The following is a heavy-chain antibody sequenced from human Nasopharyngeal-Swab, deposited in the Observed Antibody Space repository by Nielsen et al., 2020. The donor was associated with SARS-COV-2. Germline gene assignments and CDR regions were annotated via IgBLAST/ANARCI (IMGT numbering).Heavy chain of an antibody. CDR3: ARGLSGIVPAPILGLGPYYYYYYMDV. J-gene: IGHJ6*03. CDR2: INHSGST. D-gene: IGHD2-2*01. CDR1: GGSFSAYC. V-gene: IGHV4-34*01. Sequence: SETLSLTCAVYGGSFSAYCWGWIRQPPGKGLEWIAEINHSGSTNYNPSLKSRVTLSVDTSMNQFSLELRSVTAADTAVYYCARGLSGIVPAPILGLGPYYYYYYMDVWGKGTTVTVSS.